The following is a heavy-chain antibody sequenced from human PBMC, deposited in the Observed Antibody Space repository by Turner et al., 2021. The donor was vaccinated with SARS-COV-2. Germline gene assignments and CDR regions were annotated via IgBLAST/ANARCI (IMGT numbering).Heavy chain of an antibody. CDR2: IYYSGIT. V-gene: IGHV4-39*01. CDR1: GGSISSSTYY. J-gene: IGHJ6*02. D-gene: IGHD2-2*03. CDR3: ARLMDSIDYYYGMDV. Sequence: QLQLQESGPGLVKPSETLSLTRTVSGGSISSSTYYWGWLRQPPGKGLEWIGSIYYSGITYYNPSLKSRVTISVDTSKNQFSLKLSSVTAAETAVYYCARLMDSIDYYYGMDVWGQGTTVTVSS.